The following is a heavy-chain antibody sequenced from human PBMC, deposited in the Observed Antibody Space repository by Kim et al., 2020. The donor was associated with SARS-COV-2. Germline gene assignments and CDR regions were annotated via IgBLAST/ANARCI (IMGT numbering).Heavy chain of an antibody. CDR2: ISWNSGSI. J-gene: IGHJ3*02. Sequence: GGSLRLSCAASGFTFGDYAMHWVRQAPGKGLEWVSGISWNSGSIGYADSVKGRFTISRDNAKNSLYLQMNSLRAEDTALYYCAKDSGGDNWNYGAFDIWGQGTMVTVSS. CDR3: AKDSGGDNWNYGAFDI. CDR1: GFTFGDYA. D-gene: IGHD1-7*01. V-gene: IGHV3-9*01.